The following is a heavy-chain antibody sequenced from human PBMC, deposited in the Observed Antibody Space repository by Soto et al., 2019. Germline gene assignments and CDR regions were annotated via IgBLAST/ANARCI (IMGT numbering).Heavy chain of an antibody. CDR1: GYTFTSYG. J-gene: IGHJ5*02. V-gene: IGHV1-18*04. CDR2: ISAYNGNT. D-gene: IGHD2-15*01. Sequence: ASVKVSCKASGYTFTSYGISWVRQAPGQGLEWMGWISAYNGNTNYAQKLQGRVTMTTDTSTSTAYMELRSLRSDDTAVYYCARWVDCSGGSCYPNWFDPWGQGTLVTVSA. CDR3: ARWVDCSGGSCYPNWFDP.